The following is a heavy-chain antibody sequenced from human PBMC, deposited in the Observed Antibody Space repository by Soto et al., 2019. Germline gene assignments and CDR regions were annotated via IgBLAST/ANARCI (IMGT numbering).Heavy chain of an antibody. J-gene: IGHJ6*02. D-gene: IGHD2-15*01. CDR3: ARHLTYCSAGSCYSDFPYYGMDV. V-gene: IGHV4-39*01. CDR2: IFYSGST. CDR1: GGSISSSSYY. Sequence: QLQLQESGPGLVKPSETLSLTCTVSGGSISSSSYYWGWIRQPPGKGLEWIGSIFYSGSTYYNPSPQRPSTISVDTSKNQFPLKLSSGTAADTAVYYCARHLTYCSAGSCYSDFPYYGMDVWGQGTTVTVSS.